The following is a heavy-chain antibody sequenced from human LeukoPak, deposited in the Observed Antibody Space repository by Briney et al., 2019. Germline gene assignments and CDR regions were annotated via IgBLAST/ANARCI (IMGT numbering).Heavy chain of an antibody. Sequence: SETLSLTCTVSGGSISSGDYYWSWIRQPPGKGLEWIGYIYYSGSTYYNPSLKSRVTISVDTSKNQFSLKLSSVTAADTAVYYCARADFWSGEDAFDIWGQGTMVTVSS. CDR2: IYYSGST. CDR1: GGSISSGDYY. V-gene: IGHV4-30-4*08. CDR3: ARADFWSGEDAFDI. J-gene: IGHJ3*02. D-gene: IGHD3-3*01.